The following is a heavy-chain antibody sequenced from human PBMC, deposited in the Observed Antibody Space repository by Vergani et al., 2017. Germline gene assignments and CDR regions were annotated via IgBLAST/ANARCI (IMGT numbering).Heavy chain of an antibody. D-gene: IGHD3-22*01. CDR2: IYYSGST. CDR1: GGSISSSSYY. CDR3: ARAFGTMNPNYFDY. Sequence: QLQLQESGPGLVKPSETLSLTCTVSGGSISSSSYYWGWIRQPPGKGLEWIGSIYYSGSTYYNPSLKSRVTISVDTSKNQFSLKLSSVTAADTAVYYCARAFGTMNPNYFDYWGQGTLVTVSS. V-gene: IGHV4-39*07. J-gene: IGHJ4*02.